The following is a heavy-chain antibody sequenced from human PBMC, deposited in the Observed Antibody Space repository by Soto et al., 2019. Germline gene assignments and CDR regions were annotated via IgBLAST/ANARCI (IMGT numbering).Heavy chain of an antibody. CDR3: ARETAYSSSWYYFDY. CDR2: IYSGGST. V-gene: IGHV3-53*01. CDR1: GFTVSSNY. Sequence: GGSLRLSCAASGFTVSSNYMSWVRQAPGKGLEWVSVIYSGGSTYYADSVKGRFTISRDNSKNTLYLQMNSLRAEDTAVYYCARETAYSSSWYYFDYWGQGTLVTVSS. J-gene: IGHJ4*02. D-gene: IGHD6-13*01.